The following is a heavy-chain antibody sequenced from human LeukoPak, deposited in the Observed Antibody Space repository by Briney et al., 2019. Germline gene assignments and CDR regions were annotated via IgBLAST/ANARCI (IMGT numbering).Heavy chain of an antibody. D-gene: IGHD6-13*01. CDR1: GGSFSGYY. Sequence: SETLSLTCAVYGGSFSGYYWSWIRQPPGKGLEWIGEINHSGSTNYSPSLKSRVTISVDTSKNQFSLKLRSVTAADTAVYYCARPRVMTGYSSSWYSRNWYFDLWGRGTLVTVSS. J-gene: IGHJ2*01. CDR3: ARPRVMTGYSSSWYSRNWYFDL. CDR2: INHSGST. V-gene: IGHV4-34*01.